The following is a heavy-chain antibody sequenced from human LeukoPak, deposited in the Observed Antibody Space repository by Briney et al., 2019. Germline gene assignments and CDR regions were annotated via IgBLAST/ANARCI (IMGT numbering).Heavy chain of an antibody. Sequence: ASVKVSCKASGYTFVRYYINGVRQAAGQGLEWVGWMHPNSGNAGCAQRFQGTVTMTRDTSITTAYMELSSLRSEDAAVYYCARASYCTNDVCSFDYWGQGTLVTVSS. CDR2: MHPNSGNA. J-gene: IGHJ4*02. CDR3: ARASYCTNDVCSFDY. D-gene: IGHD2-8*01. CDR1: GYTFVRYY. V-gene: IGHV1-8*01.